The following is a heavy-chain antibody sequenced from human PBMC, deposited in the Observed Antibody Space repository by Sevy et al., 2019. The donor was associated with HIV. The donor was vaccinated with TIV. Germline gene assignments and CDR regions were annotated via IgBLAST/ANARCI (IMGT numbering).Heavy chain of an antibody. J-gene: IGHJ6*02. CDR2: ISYDGSNK. V-gene: IGHV3-30*04. CDR1: GFTFSSYA. Sequence: GGSLRLSCAASGFTFSSYAMHWVRQAPGKGLEWVAVISYDGSNKYYADSVKGRFTISRDNSKNTLYLQMNSLRAEDTAVYYCARAYCSSTSCYTYYYYYGMDVWGQRTTVTVSS. D-gene: IGHD2-2*02. CDR3: ARAYCSSTSCYTYYYYYGMDV.